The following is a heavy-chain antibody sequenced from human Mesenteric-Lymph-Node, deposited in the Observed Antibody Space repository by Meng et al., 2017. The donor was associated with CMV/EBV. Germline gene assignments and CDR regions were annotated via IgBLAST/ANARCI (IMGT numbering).Heavy chain of an antibody. V-gene: IGHV3-66*01. CDR3: ARGLYGDYVYGMDV. CDR2: IYTDDTT. D-gene: IGHD4-17*01. CDR1: GFTVSNNY. Sequence: GESLKISCAASGFTVSNNYMSWVRQAPGKGLEWVSLIYTDDTTFYADSVRGRFTISRDNSKNTLYLQMNSLRAEDTAVYYCARGLYGDYVYGMDVWGQGTTVTVSS. J-gene: IGHJ6*02.